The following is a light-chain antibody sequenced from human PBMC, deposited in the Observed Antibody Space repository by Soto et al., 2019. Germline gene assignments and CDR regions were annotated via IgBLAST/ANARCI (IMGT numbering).Light chain of an antibody. CDR2: DVS. V-gene: IGLV2-14*03. J-gene: IGLJ1*01. CDR1: ISDVSGYNF. CDR3: SSYTSSNTYV. Sequence: QSALTQPASLSGSPGQSITISCTGTISDVSGYNFVSWYQQYPGKAPKLMIYDVSNRPSGVSNRFSGSKSGNTASLTISGLQAEDEADYYCSSYTSSNTYVFGAGTKVTVL.